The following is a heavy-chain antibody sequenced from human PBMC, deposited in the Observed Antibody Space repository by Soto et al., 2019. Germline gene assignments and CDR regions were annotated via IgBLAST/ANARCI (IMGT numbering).Heavy chain of an antibody. CDR3: ATEEYCGVECYNPFDY. CDR2: IIPIFGTA. J-gene: IGHJ4*02. Sequence: SVKVSCKASGGTFSSYAISWVRQAPGQGLEWMGGIIPIFGTANYAQKFQGRVTITADESTSTAYMELSSLRSEDTAVHYCATEEYCGVECYNPFDYCGQGTLVTVSS. CDR1: GGTFSSYA. D-gene: IGHD2-21*01. V-gene: IGHV1-69*13.